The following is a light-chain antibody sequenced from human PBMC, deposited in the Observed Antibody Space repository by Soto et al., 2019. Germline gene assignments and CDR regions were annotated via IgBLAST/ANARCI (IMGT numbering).Light chain of an antibody. V-gene: IGLV2-14*01. CDR2: EVS. J-gene: IGLJ1*01. CDR3: SSYTSSSIDYV. CDR1: SSDVGGYNY. Sequence: QSALTQPASVSGSPGQSITISCTGTSSDVGGYNYVSWYQQHPVKAPKLMIYEVSNRPSGVSNRFSGSKSGNTASLTISGLQAEDEADYDCSSYTSSSIDYVFGTGTKLTVL.